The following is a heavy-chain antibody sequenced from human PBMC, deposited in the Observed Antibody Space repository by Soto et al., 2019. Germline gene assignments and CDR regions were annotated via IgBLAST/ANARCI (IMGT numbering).Heavy chain of an antibody. D-gene: IGHD4-17*01. CDR1: VGSYSSYA. CDR3: ARIRAGDYVGGYYYYGMDV. CDR2: IIPIFGTA. Sequence: SEKVACKASVGSYSSYAISWVRQAPGQGLEWMGGIIPIFGTANYAQKFQGRVTITADESTSTAYMELSSLRSEDTAVYYCARIRAGDYVGGYYYYGMDVWGQGTTVTVSS. J-gene: IGHJ6*02. V-gene: IGHV1-69*01.